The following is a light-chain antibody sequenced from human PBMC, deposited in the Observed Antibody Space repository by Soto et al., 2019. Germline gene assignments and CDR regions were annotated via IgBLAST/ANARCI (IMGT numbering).Light chain of an antibody. CDR1: QSVSNNY. CDR3: QQYGSSLRT. J-gene: IGKJ1*01. V-gene: IGKV3-20*01. Sequence: EIVLTQSPGTLSLSPGERATLSCRASQSVSNNYLAWYQQKPGQAPRLLIYGASSRATGIPDRFSGSGSGTDFTLTISRLEPEDFAVYYCQQYGSSLRTFGQGTKVDIK. CDR2: GAS.